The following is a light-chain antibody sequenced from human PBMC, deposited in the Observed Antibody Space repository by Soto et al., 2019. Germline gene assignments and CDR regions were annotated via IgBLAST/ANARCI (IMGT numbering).Light chain of an antibody. CDR3: CSYAGNSLWV. CDR1: SSDVGGSEF. J-gene: IGLJ3*02. V-gene: IGLV2-11*01. CDR2: DVT. Sequence: QSALTQPRSVSGSPGQSVTIYCNGSSSDVGGSEFVSWYQQHPVKAPKLVIYDVTKRPSGVPDRFSGSKSGNTASLTISGLQAEDEADYYCCSYAGNSLWVFGGGTQLTVL.